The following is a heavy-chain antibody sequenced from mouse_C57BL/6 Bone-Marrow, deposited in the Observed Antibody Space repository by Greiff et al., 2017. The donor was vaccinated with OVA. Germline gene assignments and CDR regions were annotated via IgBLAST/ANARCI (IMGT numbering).Heavy chain of an antibody. CDR1: GYTFTEYT. CDR2: FYPGSGSI. CDR3: ARHEGRLRRGGHMDY. J-gene: IGHJ4*01. Sequence: VQRVESGAELVKPGASVKLSCKASGYTFTEYTIHWVKQRSGQGLEWIGWFYPGSGSIKYNEKFKDKATLTADKSSSTVYMELSRLTSEDSAVYFCARHEGRLRRGGHMDYWGQGTSVTVSS. V-gene: IGHV1-62-2*01. D-gene: IGHD2-4*01.